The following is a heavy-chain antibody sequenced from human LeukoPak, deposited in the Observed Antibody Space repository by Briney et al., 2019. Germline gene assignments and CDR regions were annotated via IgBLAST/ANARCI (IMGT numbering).Heavy chain of an antibody. CDR2: IWYDGSNK. J-gene: IGHJ4*02. CDR3: AREGPRGNSQFGY. D-gene: IGHD2/OR15-2a*01. Sequence: PGGSLRLSCAASGFTFSNYGMHWVRQAPGKGLEWVALIWYDGSNKYYTDSVKGRLTISRDNSKDTLFLQMNSLRAEDTAVYYCAREGPRGNSQFGYWGQGTLVTVSS. CDR1: GFTFSNYG. V-gene: IGHV3-33*01.